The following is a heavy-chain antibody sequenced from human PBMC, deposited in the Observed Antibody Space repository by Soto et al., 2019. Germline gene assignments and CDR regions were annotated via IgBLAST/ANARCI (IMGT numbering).Heavy chain of an antibody. D-gene: IGHD2-8*01. CDR2: ITNDDYT. Sequence: GESLKISCAASGFTFNTFNMNWVRQAPGKGLEWVSSITNDDYTAYADSVKGRFTISRDNAKKSLYLQMNSLRAEDTAVYYCTLYDALFFDFWSQGALVTVSS. V-gene: IGHV3-21*01. CDR3: TLYDALFFDF. J-gene: IGHJ4*02. CDR1: GFTFNTFN.